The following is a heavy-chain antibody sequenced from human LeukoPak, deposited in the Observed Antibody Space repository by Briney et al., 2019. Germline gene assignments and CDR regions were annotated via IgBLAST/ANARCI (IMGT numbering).Heavy chain of an antibody. D-gene: IGHD5-12*01. Sequence: GASVKVSCKASGYTFTSYDINWVRQATGQGLKWMRWMNPNSGNTGYAQKFQGRVTITRNTSISTAYMELSRLRSDDTAVYYCARVEGYSGYDYLRFPDYWGQGTLVTVSS. CDR1: GYTFTSYD. CDR3: ARVEGYSGYDYLRFPDY. CDR2: MNPNSGNT. V-gene: IGHV1-8*03. J-gene: IGHJ4*02.